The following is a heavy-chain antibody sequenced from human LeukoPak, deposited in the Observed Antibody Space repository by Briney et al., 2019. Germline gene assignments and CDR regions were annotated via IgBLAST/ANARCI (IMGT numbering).Heavy chain of an antibody. D-gene: IGHD2-15*01. V-gene: IGHV3-23*01. CDR3: ARIKLGYCSGGSCYSFDY. CDR1: GFTFISYA. CDR2: ISGSGGST. J-gene: IGHJ4*02. Sequence: GGSLRLSCAASGFTFISYAMSWVRQAPGKGLEWVSAISGSGGSTYYADSVKGRFTISRDNSKNTLYLQMNSLRAEDTAVYYCARIKLGYCSGGSCYSFDYWGQGTLVTVSS.